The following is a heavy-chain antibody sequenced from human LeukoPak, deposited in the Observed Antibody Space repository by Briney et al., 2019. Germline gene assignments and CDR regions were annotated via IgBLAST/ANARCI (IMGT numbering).Heavy chain of an antibody. V-gene: IGHV3-21*05. Sequence: GGSLRLSCIASGFTFKSYSMNWVRQAPGKGLEWVSFITSTSSDLFYSDSVKGRFTVSRDNARNSLYLQMNSLTAEDTAVYYCARDPAAWDYWGRGTLVIVSS. J-gene: IGHJ4*02. D-gene: IGHD6-13*01. CDR1: GFTFKSYS. CDR3: ARDPAAWDY. CDR2: ITSTSSDL.